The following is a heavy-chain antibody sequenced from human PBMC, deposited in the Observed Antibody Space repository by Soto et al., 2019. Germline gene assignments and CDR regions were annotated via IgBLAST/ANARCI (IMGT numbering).Heavy chain of an antibody. CDR3: ARGGKKVFWGVYYTPPYYYYGRDV. Sequence: ASVKVSCKASGGTFSSYSISWVRQAPGQGLGWMGGIIPIFGTANYAQKFQGRVTITADESTSTAYMELSSLRSEDTAVYYCARGGKKVFWGVYYTPPYYYYGRDVGGKGTTVPAPS. V-gene: IGHV1-69*13. D-gene: IGHD3-3*01. CDR1: GGTFSSYS. J-gene: IGHJ6*04. CDR2: IIPIFGTA.